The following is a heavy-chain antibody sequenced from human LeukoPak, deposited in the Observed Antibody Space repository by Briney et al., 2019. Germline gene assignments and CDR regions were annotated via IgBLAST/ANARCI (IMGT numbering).Heavy chain of an antibody. V-gene: IGHV3-30-3*01. D-gene: IGHD3-3*01. CDR3: AKDSGVGNHAFDI. CDR1: GFTFSSYA. CDR2: ISYDGSNK. Sequence: GGSLRLSCAASGFTFSSYAMHWVRQAPGKGLEWVAVISYDGSNKYYADSVKGRFTISRDNSKDTLYLQMNSLRAEDTAVYYCAKDSGVGNHAFDIWGQGTILTVSS. J-gene: IGHJ3*02.